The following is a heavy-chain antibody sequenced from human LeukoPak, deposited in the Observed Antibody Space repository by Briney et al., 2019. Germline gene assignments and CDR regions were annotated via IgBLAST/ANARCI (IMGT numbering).Heavy chain of an antibody. V-gene: IGHV3-74*01. Sequence: PGGSLRLSCAASGFTFSRYWMHCVRQAPGKGLVWVSRIDEDGGTTTYADSVEGRFTISRDNAKNTVYLQMNSLRAEDTAVYYCARPLPGDTLTSYTRYYFDYWGQGTLVTVSS. CDR3: ARPLPGDTLTSYTRYYFDY. J-gene: IGHJ4*02. CDR2: IDEDGGTT. D-gene: IGHD3-9*01. CDR1: GFTFSRYW.